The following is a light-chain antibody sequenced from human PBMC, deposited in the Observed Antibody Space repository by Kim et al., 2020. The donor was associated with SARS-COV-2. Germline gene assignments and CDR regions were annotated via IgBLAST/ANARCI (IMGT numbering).Light chain of an antibody. CDR1: NIGTYR. J-gene: IGLJ3*02. Sequence: APGKTARMTCGGNNIGTYRVHWYQQKPGQAPVLVISYDSDRPSGIPERFSGSNSGNRATLSISRVEAGDEADYYCQVWDNTGDQPVFGGGTQLTVL. V-gene: IGLV3-21*04. CDR2: YDS. CDR3: QVWDNTGDQPV.